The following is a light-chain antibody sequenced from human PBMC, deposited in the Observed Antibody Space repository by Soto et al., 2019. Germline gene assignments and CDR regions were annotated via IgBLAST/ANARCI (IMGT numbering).Light chain of an antibody. CDR3: QQFHNWPLS. V-gene: IGKV3-15*01. Sequence: EIVMPQSPATLSVSPGERATLSCRASQSISSNLAWYQQKPGQAPRLLIDDASTRAAGIPARFNGGGSGTEFTLTISSLQSEDFALYYCQQFHNWPLSFGGGTKVDIK. CDR1: QSISSN. J-gene: IGKJ4*01. CDR2: DAS.